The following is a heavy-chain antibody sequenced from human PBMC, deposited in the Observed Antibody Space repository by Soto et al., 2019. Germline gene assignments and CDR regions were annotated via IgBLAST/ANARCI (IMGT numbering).Heavy chain of an antibody. CDR2: ISIRGGDE. J-gene: IGHJ4*02. D-gene: IGHD6-6*01. CDR3: ARGTIVARQHLDY. V-gene: IGHV3-30*03. Sequence: QVQLVESGGGVVQPGKSLRLSCAASGFTFSSYAMHWARQAPGKGLEWVTVISIRGGDEYYAESVRGRFTISRDESKNTVYLQMDSLSVEDTAVYYCARGTIVARQHLDYWGQGTLVTVSS. CDR1: GFTFSSYA.